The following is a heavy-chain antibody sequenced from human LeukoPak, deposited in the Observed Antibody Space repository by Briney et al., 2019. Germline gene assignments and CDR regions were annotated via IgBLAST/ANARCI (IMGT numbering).Heavy chain of an antibody. J-gene: IGHJ4*02. CDR3: ARDGGNFDIDY. Sequence: SQTLSLTCAVSGGSISSGSYSWSWIRQPPGKGLEWIGYIYPRGSTYYNPSLKSRVILSLDKSANQFSLNLSSVTAADTAVYYCARDGGNFDIDYWGQGTLVTVSS. CDR1: GGSISSGSYS. V-gene: IGHV4-30-2*01. CDR2: IYPRGST. D-gene: IGHD4-23*01.